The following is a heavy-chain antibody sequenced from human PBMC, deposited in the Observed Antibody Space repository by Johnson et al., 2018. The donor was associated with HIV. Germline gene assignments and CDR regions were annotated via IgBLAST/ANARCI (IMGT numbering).Heavy chain of an antibody. CDR3: ARGRNAFDI. V-gene: IGHV3-NL1*01. CDR1: GFTFSSYG. CDR2: IYSGGST. Sequence: QEKLVESGGGVVQPGGSLRLSCAASGFTFSSYGMHWVRQAPGNGLEWVSVIYSGGSTYYADSVKGRFTISRDNGKNSLYLQMNSLRVEDTALDYCARGRNAFDIWGQGTMVTVSS. J-gene: IGHJ3*02.